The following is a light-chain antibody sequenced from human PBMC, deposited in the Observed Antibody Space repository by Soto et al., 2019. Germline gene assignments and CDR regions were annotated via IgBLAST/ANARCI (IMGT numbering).Light chain of an antibody. Sequence: EIVLTQSPGILSLSPGERATLSCRASQSVSSSYLAWYQQKPGQAPRLLIYGASSRATGIPDRFSGSGFGTDFTLTISRLEPEDFAVYYCQHYSSSPRSWTF. CDR3: QHYSSSPRSWT. J-gene: IGKJ1*01. CDR1: QSVSSSY. V-gene: IGKV3-20*01. CDR2: GAS.